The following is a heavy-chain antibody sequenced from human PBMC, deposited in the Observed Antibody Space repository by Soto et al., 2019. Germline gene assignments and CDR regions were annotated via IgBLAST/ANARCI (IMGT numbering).Heavy chain of an antibody. V-gene: IGHV4-34*01. CDR3: ARGAYCSSTSCYHYYYYMDV. CDR1: GGSFSGYY. Sequence: QVQLQQWGAGLLKPSETLSLTCAVYGGSFSGYYWSWIRQPPGKGLEWIGEINHSGSTNYNRSLKSRVTISVDTSKNQFSLKLSSVTAADTAVYYCARGAYCSSTSCYHYYYYMDVWGKGTTVTVSS. D-gene: IGHD2-2*01. J-gene: IGHJ6*03. CDR2: INHSGST.